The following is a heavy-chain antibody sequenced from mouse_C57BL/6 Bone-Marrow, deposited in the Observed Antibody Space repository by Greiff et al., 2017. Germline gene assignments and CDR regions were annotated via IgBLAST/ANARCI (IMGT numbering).Heavy chain of an antibody. CDR2: ISSGSSTF. V-gene: IGHV5-17*01. J-gene: IGHJ1*03. D-gene: IGHD1-1*01. CDR3: AITTVPYWYYDG. Sequence: EVKLVESGGGLVKPGGSLTLSCAASGFTFSDYGMHWVRQAPEKGLEWVAYISSGSSTFSYAYTVKGRFPISRDKAKNTLFLQMTSRRSEDTAMYYCAITTVPYWYYDGGGTGTTGNVS. CDR1: GFTFSDYG.